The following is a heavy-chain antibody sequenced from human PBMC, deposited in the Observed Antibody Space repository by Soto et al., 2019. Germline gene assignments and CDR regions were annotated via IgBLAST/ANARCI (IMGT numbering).Heavy chain of an antibody. CDR1: GYTFTGYY. CDR3: AKGSTTMVPGEYYYYMDV. Sequence: ASVKVSCKASGYTFTGYYMHWARQAPGQGLEWMGWINPNSGGTNYAQKFQGWVTMTRDTSISTAYMELGRLRSDDTAVYYCAKGSTTMVPGEYYYYMDVWGKGTTVTVSS. V-gene: IGHV1-2*04. CDR2: INPNSGGT. D-gene: IGHD5-18*01. J-gene: IGHJ6*03.